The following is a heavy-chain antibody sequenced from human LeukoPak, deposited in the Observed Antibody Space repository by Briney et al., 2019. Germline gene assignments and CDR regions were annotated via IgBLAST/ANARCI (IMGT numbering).Heavy chain of an antibody. Sequence: ASVKVSCKASGGTFSSYAISWVRQAPGQGLEWMGGIIPIFGTANYAQKFQGRVTITADESTSTAYMELSSLRSEDTAVYYCARGHPLGYCSSTSCSNYFDYWGQGTLVTVSS. D-gene: IGHD2-2*01. J-gene: IGHJ4*02. CDR2: IIPIFGTA. CDR1: GGTFSSYA. V-gene: IGHV1-69*13. CDR3: ARGHPLGYCSSTSCSNYFDY.